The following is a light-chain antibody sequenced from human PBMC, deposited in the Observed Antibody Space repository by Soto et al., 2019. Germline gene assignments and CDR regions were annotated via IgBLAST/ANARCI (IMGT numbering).Light chain of an antibody. J-gene: IGLJ2*01. Sequence: QSALTQPASVSGAPGQAITISCTGTSSDVGNNNYVAWYQHHPGKAPKLMLYDVNNRPSGVSNRFSGSKSGNTASLTISGLQAEDEADYYCTSWTTSTTMIFGGGTKVTVL. CDR2: DVN. CDR3: TSWTTSTTMI. V-gene: IGLV2-14*03. CDR1: SSDVGNNNY.